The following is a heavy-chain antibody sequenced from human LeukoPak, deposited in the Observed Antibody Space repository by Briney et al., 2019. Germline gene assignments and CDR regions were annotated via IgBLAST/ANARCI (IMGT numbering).Heavy chain of an antibody. CDR3: ARVRRGVYGGYDY. CDR1: GYTFTSYG. Sequence: ASVKVSCKASGYTFTSYGISWVRQAPGQGLEWMGVINPSGGSTSYAQKFQGRVTMTRDTSTSTVYMELSSLRSEDTAVYYCARVRRGVYGGYDYWGQGTLVTVSS. J-gene: IGHJ4*02. V-gene: IGHV1-46*01. D-gene: IGHD5-12*01. CDR2: INPSGGST.